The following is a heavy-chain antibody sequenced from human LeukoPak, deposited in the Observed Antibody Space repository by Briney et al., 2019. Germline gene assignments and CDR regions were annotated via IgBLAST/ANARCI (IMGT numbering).Heavy chain of an antibody. V-gene: IGHV3-11*04. J-gene: IGHJ6*02. CDR3: AKDLSCSGGSCYSGLQYYYYYYGMDV. Sequence: PGGSLRLSCAASGFTFSDYYMSWIRQAPGKGLEWVSYISSSGSTIYYADSVKGRFTISRDNAKNSLYLQMNSLRAEDTAVYYCAKDLSCSGGSCYSGLQYYYYYYGMDVWGQGTTVTVSS. CDR2: ISSSGSTI. CDR1: GFTFSDYY. D-gene: IGHD2-15*01.